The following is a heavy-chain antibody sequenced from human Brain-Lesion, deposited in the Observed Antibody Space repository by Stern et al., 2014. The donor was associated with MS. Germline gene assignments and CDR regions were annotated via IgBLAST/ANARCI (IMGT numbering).Heavy chain of an antibody. Sequence: QLVQSGAEVKKPGASVKVSCKVSGYTLTELSMNWVRQAPRKGLEWMGGFDPEDGETIYAQKFQGRVTMTEDTSTDTAYMELSSLRSEDTAVYYCATLSPGAGGNYYRHFDYWGQGTLVTVSS. J-gene: IGHJ4*02. CDR1: GYTLTELS. CDR3: ATLSPGAGGNYYRHFDY. V-gene: IGHV1-24*01. CDR2: FDPEDGET. D-gene: IGHD1-26*01.